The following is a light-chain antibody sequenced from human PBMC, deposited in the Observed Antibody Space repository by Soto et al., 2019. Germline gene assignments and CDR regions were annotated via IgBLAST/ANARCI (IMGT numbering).Light chain of an antibody. J-gene: IGKJ3*01. V-gene: IGKV3-11*01. CDR1: QSVSSY. CDR2: DAS. Sequence: EIVLTQSPATLSLSPGERATLSCRANQSVSSYLAWYQQKPGQAPRLLIYDASNRATGIPARFSGSGSGTDFTLTISSLEPEDFAVYYCQQRSIFGPGTKVDIK. CDR3: QQRSI.